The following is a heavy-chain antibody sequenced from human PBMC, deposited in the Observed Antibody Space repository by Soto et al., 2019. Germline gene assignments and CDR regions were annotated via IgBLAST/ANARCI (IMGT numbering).Heavy chain of an antibody. D-gene: IGHD3-22*01. J-gene: IGHJ6*02. CDR3: ARATYFYDSSGYSGYGLDV. V-gene: IGHV3-33*01. Sequence: GSLRLSCVASGFTFSSYGMHWVRQAPGKGLEWVAVIWYDGSKKYYADSVKGRFIISRDNSENTLYVQINSLRAEDTAVYYCARATYFYDSSGYSGYGLDVWGQGTTVTVSS. CDR2: IWYDGSKK. CDR1: GFTFSSYG.